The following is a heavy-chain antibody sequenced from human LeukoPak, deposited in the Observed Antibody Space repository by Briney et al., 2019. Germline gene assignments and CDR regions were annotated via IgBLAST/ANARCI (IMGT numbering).Heavy chain of an antibody. Sequence: SETPSLTCTVSGGSISSYYWSWIRQPPGKGLEWIGYIYYSGSTNYNPSLKSRVTISVDTSKNQFSLKLSSVTAADTAVYYCARSLYGGNSVGWFDPWGQGTLVTVSS. V-gene: IGHV4-59*01. D-gene: IGHD4-23*01. CDR3: ARSLYGGNSVGWFDP. J-gene: IGHJ5*02. CDR2: IYYSGST. CDR1: GGSISSYY.